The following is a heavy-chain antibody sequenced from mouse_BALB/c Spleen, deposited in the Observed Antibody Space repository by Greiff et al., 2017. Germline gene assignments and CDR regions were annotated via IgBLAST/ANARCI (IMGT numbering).Heavy chain of an antibody. D-gene: IGHD1-1*01. J-gene: IGHJ4*01. V-gene: IGHV14-3*02. CDR1: GFNIKDTY. CDR3: ARWGSSYLYAMDY. Sequence: VQLQQSGAELVKPGASVKLSCTASGFNIKDTYMHWVKQRPEQGLEWIGRIDPANGNTKYDPKFQGKATITADTSSNTAYLQLSSLTSEDTAVYYCARWGSSYLYAMDYWGQETSVTVSS. CDR2: IDPANGNT.